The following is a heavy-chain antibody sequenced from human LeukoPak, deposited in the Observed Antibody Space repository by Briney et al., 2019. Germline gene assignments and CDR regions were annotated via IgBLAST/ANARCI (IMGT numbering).Heavy chain of an antibody. D-gene: IGHD3-9*01. Sequence: GGSLRLSCAASGFTFDDYGMSRVRQAPGKGLEWVSGINWNGGSTGYADSVKGRFTISRDNAKNSLYLQMNSLRAEDTAVYYCARNVGGYDILTGYHTHYYGMDVWGQGTTVTVSS. J-gene: IGHJ6*02. CDR3: ARNVGGYDILTGYHTHYYGMDV. CDR1: GFTFDDYG. CDR2: INWNGGST. V-gene: IGHV3-20*04.